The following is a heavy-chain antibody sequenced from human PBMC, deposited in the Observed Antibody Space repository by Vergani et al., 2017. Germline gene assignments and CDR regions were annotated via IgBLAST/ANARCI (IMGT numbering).Heavy chain of an antibody. V-gene: IGHV3-23*01. J-gene: IGHJ6*02. CDR3: AKANPRNSGYDYLYYYHAMDV. Sequence: EVQMLESGGDLVQPGGSLRLSCRASGFTFSSHAMSWVRQAPRKGLEWVSAISGSDGSTYYADSVKGRFTISRDNSKNTLYLQMNSLSAGDTAVYYCAKANPRNSGYDYLYYYHAMDVWGQGTTVTVSS. CDR1: GFTFSSHA. D-gene: IGHD5-12*01. CDR2: ISGSDGST.